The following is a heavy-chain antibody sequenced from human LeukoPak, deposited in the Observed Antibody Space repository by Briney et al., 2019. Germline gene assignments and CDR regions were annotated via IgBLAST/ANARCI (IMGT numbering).Heavy chain of an antibody. D-gene: IGHD1-26*01. CDR1: GFNFSTYT. V-gene: IGHV3-21*01. CDR2: ISGSSTYI. CDR3: ARDKRGANWFDP. J-gene: IGHJ5*02. Sequence: SGGSLRLSCSASGFNFSTYTMNWVRQAPGKGLEWVSSISGSSTYIYYADSVKGRCTISRDNAKNSLYLQMNSLRAEDTAVYYCARDKRGANWFDPWGQGTLVTVSS.